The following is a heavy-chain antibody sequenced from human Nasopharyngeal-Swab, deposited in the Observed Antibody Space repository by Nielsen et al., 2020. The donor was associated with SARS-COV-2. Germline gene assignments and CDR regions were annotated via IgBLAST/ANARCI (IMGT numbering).Heavy chain of an antibody. J-gene: IGHJ4*02. CDR2: IYYSGST. V-gene: IGHV4-61*05. CDR1: GGSISSSSYY. CDR3: ARYYYDSSGYYYGFDY. D-gene: IGHD3-22*01. Sequence: SETLSLTCTVSGGSISSSSYYWGWIRQPPGKGLEWIGYIYYSGSTNYNPSLKSRVTISVDTSKNQFSLKLSSVTAADTAVYYCARYYYDSSGYYYGFDYWGQGTLVTVSS.